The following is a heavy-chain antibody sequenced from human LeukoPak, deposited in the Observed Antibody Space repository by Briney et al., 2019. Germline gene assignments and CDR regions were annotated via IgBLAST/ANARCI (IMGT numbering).Heavy chain of an antibody. V-gene: IGHV3-23*01. CDR2: ISGSGGST. CDR3: AKALMRSNGGYPY. CDR1: GFTFSSYA. Sequence: GGSLRLPCAASGFTFSSYAMSWVRQAPGKGLEWVSAISGSGGSTYYADSVKGRFTISRDNSKNTLYLQMNSLRAEDTAVYYCAKALMRSNGGYPYWGQGTLVTVSS. D-gene: IGHD3-22*01. J-gene: IGHJ4*02.